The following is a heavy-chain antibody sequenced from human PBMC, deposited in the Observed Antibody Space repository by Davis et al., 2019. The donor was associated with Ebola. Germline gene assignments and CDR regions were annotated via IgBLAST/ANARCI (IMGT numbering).Heavy chain of an antibody. V-gene: IGHV1-18*01. J-gene: IGHJ4*02. D-gene: IGHD3-22*01. CDR1: GYTFTSYG. Sequence: ASVKVSCKASGYTFTSYGISWVRQAPGQGLEWMGWISAYNGNTNYAQKLQGRVTMTTDTSISTAYMELSRLRSDDTAVYYCAREQYYYDNSPDYWGQGTLVTVSS. CDR2: ISAYNGNT. CDR3: AREQYYYDNSPDY.